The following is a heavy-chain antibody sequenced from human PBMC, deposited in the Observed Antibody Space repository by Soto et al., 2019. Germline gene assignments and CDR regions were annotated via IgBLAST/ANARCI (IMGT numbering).Heavy chain of an antibody. Sequence: SETLSLTCAVYGEALNSYYWSWIRQPPGKGLEWIGEINDSGRINYNPSLRSRVTISVDRSKNQFFLKLSSVTAADTAVYYCARVPSPWGQGTLVTVSS. CDR1: GEALNSYY. V-gene: IGHV4-34*01. CDR3: ARVPSP. J-gene: IGHJ5*02. CDR2: INDSGRI.